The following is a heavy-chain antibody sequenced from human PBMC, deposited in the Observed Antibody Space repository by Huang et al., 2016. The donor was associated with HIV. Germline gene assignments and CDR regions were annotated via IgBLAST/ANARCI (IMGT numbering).Heavy chain of an antibody. D-gene: IGHD4-17*01. CDR1: GGTFSKYA. V-gene: IGHV1-69*13. J-gene: IGHJ4*02. Sequence: QVQLVQSGAEVKTPGSSVKVSCKASGGTFSKYAISWVRQAPGQGLEWMGGSLPMCGTPDDARKVQGRVTITADDSTSTTYVEVSSLRSEYTALYYCARGQLGSYGDYDVLYWGQGTLVTVSS. CDR3: ARGQLGSYGDYDVLY. CDR2: SLPMCGTP.